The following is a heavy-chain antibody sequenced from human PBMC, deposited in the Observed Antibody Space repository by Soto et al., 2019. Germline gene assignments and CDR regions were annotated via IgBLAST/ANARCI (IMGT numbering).Heavy chain of an antibody. CDR2: ISGYNDNT. J-gene: IGHJ4*02. CDR1: GYTFTTYG. Sequence: QIQLVQSGAEVQKPGASVQVSCKASGYTFTTYGISWVRQAPGQGLEWMGWISGYNDNTMYAQNLQGRVTMTTDTSTTTAYMELRSLRSDDTAVYYCAREYCSGGICYGTDYLGQGTPVTVSS. CDR3: AREYCSGGICYGTDY. D-gene: IGHD2-15*01. V-gene: IGHV1-18*01.